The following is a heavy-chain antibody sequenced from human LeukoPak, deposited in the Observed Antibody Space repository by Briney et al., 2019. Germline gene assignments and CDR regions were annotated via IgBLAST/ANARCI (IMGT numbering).Heavy chain of an antibody. V-gene: IGHV3-74*01. J-gene: IGHJ4*02. CDR3: ARDEAVGAPFDY. CDR2: ITSDGSST. Sequence: PGGSLRLSCAASGFTFNNYWMHWVRQAPGTGLVWVSRITSDGSSTSYADSVKGRFTISRDNAKNTLYLQMNSLRAEDTAVYYCARDEAVGAPFDYWGQGTLVTVFS. D-gene: IGHD1-26*01. CDR1: GFTFNNYW.